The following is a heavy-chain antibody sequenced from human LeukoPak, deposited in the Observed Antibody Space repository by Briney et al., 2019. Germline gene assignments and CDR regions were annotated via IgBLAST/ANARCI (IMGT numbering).Heavy chain of an antibody. CDR3: ANLVQYYSRGRPFDY. J-gene: IGHJ4*02. D-gene: IGHD3-10*01. CDR1: GFTFSSYG. Sequence: QPGGSLRLSCAESGFTFSSYGMQWVREAPGKGVGRVAYFQYYGSNKYCAYSVTGRFTISRDNSKTTLYLQMNSLRAEDTAVYYCANLVQYYSRGRPFDYWGQGTLVTVSS. CDR2: FQYYGSNK. V-gene: IGHV3-30*02.